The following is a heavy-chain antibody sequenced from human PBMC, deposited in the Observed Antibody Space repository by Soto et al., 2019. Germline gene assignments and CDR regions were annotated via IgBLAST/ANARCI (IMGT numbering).Heavy chain of an antibody. V-gene: IGHV4-4*07. D-gene: IGHD6-6*01. CDR1: GGSMNAYY. CDR3: ASGRLVSRYYGLDV. Sequence: SETLSVTCTVSGGSMNAYYWSWIRQPAGKGLEWIGRIFTSGNTNYNPSLRSRLTMSVDTSTNQVSLRLTSVTAADTAVYYCASGRLVSRYYGLDVWGQGTTVTVSS. J-gene: IGHJ6*02. CDR2: IFTSGNT.